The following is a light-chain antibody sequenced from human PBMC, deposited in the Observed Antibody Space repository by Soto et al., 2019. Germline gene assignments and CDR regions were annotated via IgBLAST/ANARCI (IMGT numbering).Light chain of an antibody. CDR3: QQIYSTPRT. CDR2: AAS. V-gene: IGKV1-39*01. Sequence: DIQMTQSPSSLSAYVGARVTITCRASQSISSYLNWYQQKPGKAPKLLIYAASSLQIGAPSKFSGSGSGTDFTLTISSLQAEDFSTYYCQQIYSTPRTFGQGTKVEIK. CDR1: QSISSY. J-gene: IGKJ1*01.